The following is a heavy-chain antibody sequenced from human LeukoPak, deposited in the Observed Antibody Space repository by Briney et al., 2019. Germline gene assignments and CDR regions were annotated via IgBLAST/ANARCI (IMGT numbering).Heavy chain of an antibody. Sequence: SETLSLTCSVSGDSISNGHYYWGWIRQPPGKGLEWLATISSRGSTFYNPSLTSRVTISVDTSKNQVSLNLSSVTASDTSLYYCARLNPLEHLFSFYFVSRRQGILATVSS. D-gene: IGHD3-3*01. J-gene: IGHJ4*02. CDR2: ISSRGST. CDR3: ARLNPLEHLFSFYFVS. CDR1: GDSISNGHYY. V-gene: IGHV4-39*01.